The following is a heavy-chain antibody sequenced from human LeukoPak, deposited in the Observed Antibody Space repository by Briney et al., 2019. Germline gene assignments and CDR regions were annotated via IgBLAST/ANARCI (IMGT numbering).Heavy chain of an antibody. V-gene: IGHV3-30*18. D-gene: IGHD3-9*01. Sequence: GGSLRLSCAASGFTFSNYGLHWVRQAPGKGLEWVAIISNNGSNKYYANSVKGRFTISRDNSKNTLYLQMNSLRAEDTAVYYCAKDGTDWSPDYWGQGTLVTVSS. J-gene: IGHJ4*02. CDR1: GFTFSNYG. CDR2: ISNNGSNK. CDR3: AKDGTDWSPDY.